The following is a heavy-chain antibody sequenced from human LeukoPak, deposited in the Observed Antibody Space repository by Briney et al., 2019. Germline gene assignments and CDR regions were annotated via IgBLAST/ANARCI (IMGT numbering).Heavy chain of an antibody. D-gene: IGHD1-26*01. CDR1: GFTFSSYS. J-gene: IGHJ4*02. CDR3: ARIGSGGGTNFFDY. V-gene: IGHV3-21*01. CDR2: ISSSSSYI. Sequence: GGSLRLSCAASGFTFSSYSMNWVRQAPGKGLEWVSSISSSSSYIYYADSVKGRFTISRDNAKNSLYLQMNSLRAEDTAVYYCARIGSGGGTNFFDYWGQGTLVTVSS.